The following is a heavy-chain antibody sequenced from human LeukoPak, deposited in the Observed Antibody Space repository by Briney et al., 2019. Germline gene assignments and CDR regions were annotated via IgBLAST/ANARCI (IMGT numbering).Heavy chain of an antibody. CDR1: GGSIRSYY. D-gene: IGHD6-6*01. V-gene: IGHV4-59*01. J-gene: IGHJ3*02. CDR2: IYYSGST. CDR3: ARGSIAARNDAFDI. Sequence: SETLSLTCTVSGGSIRSYYWSWIRQPPGKGLEWIAYIYYSGSTDYNPSLKSRVTISVDTSKNQFSLKLSSVTAAATAVYYCARGSIAARNDAFDIWGQGTMVTVSS.